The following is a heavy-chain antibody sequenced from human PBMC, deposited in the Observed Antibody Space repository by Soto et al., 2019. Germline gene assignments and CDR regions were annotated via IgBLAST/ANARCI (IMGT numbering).Heavy chain of an antibody. CDR3: AREKLYCGGDCYSDY. CDR1: GYTFTSYG. V-gene: IGHV1-18*04. J-gene: IGHJ4*02. D-gene: IGHD2-21*02. CDR2: ISAYNGNT. Sequence: ASVKVSCKASGYTFTSYGISWVRQAPGQGLEWMGWISAYNGNTNYAQKLQGRVTMTTDTSTSTAYMELRSLRSDDTAVYYCAREKLYCGGDCYSDYWGQGALVTVYS.